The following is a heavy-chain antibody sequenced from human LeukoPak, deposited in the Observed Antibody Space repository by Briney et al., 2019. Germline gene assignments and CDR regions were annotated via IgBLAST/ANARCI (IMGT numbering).Heavy chain of an antibody. CDR3: ARGGAAAGNFQH. J-gene: IGHJ1*01. Sequence: PSETLSLTCTVSGGSISSGGYYWSWIRQHPGKGLEWIGYIYYSGTTYYNPPLKSRVTISVDTSKNQFSLKLSSVTAADTAVYYCARGGAAAGNFQHWGQGTLVTVSS. CDR2: IYYSGTT. CDR1: GGSISSGGYY. D-gene: IGHD6-13*01. V-gene: IGHV4-31*03.